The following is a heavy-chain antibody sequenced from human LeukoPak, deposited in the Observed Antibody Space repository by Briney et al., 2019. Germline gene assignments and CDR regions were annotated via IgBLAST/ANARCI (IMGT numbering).Heavy chain of an antibody. CDR3: ARDLDSSSSLDY. CDR2: IHPSSGAT. V-gene: IGHV1-2*02. J-gene: IGHJ4*02. D-gene: IGHD6-6*01. Sequence: GASVKVSCKASGYTFTSYYMHWVRQAPGQGLEWMGWIHPSSGATNYAQTFQGRVTMTRDTSFSTAYMELSRLRSDDTAMFYCARDLDSSSSLDYWGQGTLVTVSS. CDR1: GYTFTSYY.